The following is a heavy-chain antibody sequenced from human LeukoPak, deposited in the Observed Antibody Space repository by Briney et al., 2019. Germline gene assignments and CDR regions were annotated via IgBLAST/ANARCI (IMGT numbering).Heavy chain of an antibody. V-gene: IGHV4-61*02. CDR3: ASYGSGKHY. Sequence: SQTLSLTCTVSGGSISSGSYYWSWIRQPAGKGLEWIGRIYTSGSTNYNPSLKSRVTISVDTSKNQFSLKLSSVTAADTAVHYCASYGSGKHYWGQGTLVTVSS. CDR2: IYTSGST. CDR1: GGSISSGSYY. J-gene: IGHJ4*02. D-gene: IGHD3-10*01.